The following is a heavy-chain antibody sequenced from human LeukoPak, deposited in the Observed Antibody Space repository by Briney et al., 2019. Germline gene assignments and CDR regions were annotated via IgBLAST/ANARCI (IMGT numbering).Heavy chain of an antibody. CDR3: VLDLFSSFAFDI. D-gene: IGHD3/OR15-3a*01. V-gene: IGHV3-74*01. CDR1: GFTFSRYL. Sequence: AGSLGLSCAASGFTFSRYLMHWVRQAPGKGLLGVSRINSDGSSTYYADSVKGRFTTSRDNAKNALHLQMNSLTAEDTAVYYCVLDLFSSFAFDIWGQGTMVTVSS. J-gene: IGHJ3*02. CDR2: INSDGSST.